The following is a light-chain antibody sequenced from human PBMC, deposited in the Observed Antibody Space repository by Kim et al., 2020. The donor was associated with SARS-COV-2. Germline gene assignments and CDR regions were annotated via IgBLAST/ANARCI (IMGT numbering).Light chain of an antibody. CDR3: QQRRDWPAYT. CDR1: QSVGNF. J-gene: IGKJ2*01. Sequence: LSPGETATSSCRASQSVGNFLAWYQHRPGQAPRLLMYDVSNRAAGIPARFSGSGSGTDFTLTITSLDPEDFAVYYCQQRRDWPAYTFGQGTKLEI. V-gene: IGKV3-11*01. CDR2: DVS.